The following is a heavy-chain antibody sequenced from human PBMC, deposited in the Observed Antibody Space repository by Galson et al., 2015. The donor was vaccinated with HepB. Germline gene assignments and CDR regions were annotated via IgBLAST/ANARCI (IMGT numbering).Heavy chain of an antibody. CDR1: GYTFTSYY. Sequence: SVKVSCKASGYTFTSYYMHWVRQAPGQGLEWMGIINPSGGSTSYAQKFQGRVTMTRDTSTSTVYMEPSSLRSEDTAVYYCARGPHYSGSSGGYWFDPWGQGTLVTVSS. D-gene: IGHD6-6*01. J-gene: IGHJ5*02. CDR3: ARGPHYSGSSGGYWFDP. CDR2: INPSGGST. V-gene: IGHV1-46*01.